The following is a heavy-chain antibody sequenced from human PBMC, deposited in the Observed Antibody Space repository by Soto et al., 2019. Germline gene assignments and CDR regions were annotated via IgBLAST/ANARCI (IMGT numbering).Heavy chain of an antibody. CDR3: ARGLYYYDSSGYSRPSHDAFDI. J-gene: IGHJ3*02. CDR1: GGTFSSYA. CDR2: IIPIFGTA. Sequence: QVQLVQSGAEVKKPGSSVKVSCKASGGTFSSYAISWVRQAPGQGLEWMGGIIPIFGTANYAQKFQGRVTITADESTSTAYMELSSLRSEDTAVYYCARGLYYYDSSGYSRPSHDAFDIWGQGTMVTVSS. V-gene: IGHV1-69*01. D-gene: IGHD3-22*01.